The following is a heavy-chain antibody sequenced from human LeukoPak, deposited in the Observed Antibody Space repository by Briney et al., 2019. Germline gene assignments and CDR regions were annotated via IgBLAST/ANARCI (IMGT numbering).Heavy chain of an antibody. V-gene: IGHV3-30-3*01. CDR3: ARDAFLCSGGSCYFYYYYYGMDV. CDR1: GFIFSSYA. D-gene: IGHD2-15*01. CDR2: ISYDGSNK. J-gene: IGHJ6*02. Sequence: GGSLRLSCAASGFIFSSYAMHWVRQAPGKGLEWVAVISYDGSNKYYADSVKGRFTISRDNSKNTLYLQMNSLRAEDTAVYYCARDAFLCSGGSCYFYYYYYGMDVWGQGTTVTVSS.